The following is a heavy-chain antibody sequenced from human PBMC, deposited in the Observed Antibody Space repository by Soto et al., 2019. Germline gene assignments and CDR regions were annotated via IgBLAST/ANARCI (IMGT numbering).Heavy chain of an antibody. CDR3: ARVTGYGDYLAFDI. J-gene: IGHJ3*02. V-gene: IGHV3-33*01. CDR1: GFTFSSYG. D-gene: IGHD4-17*01. CDR2: IWYDGSNK. Sequence: QVQLVEAGGDVVQPGRSLRLSCAASGFTFSSYGMHWVRQAPGKGLEWVAVIWYDGSNKYYADSVKGRFTISRDNSKNTLYLQMNSLRAEDTAVYYCARVTGYGDYLAFDIWGQGTMVTVSS.